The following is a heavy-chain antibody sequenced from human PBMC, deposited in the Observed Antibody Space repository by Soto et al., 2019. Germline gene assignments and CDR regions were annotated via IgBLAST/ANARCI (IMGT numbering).Heavy chain of an antibody. V-gene: IGHV1-18*04. CDR2: VSGNNGAS. CDR1: GYTSADFG. CDR3: VRDQKYFRVNGNWFDS. J-gene: IGHJ5*01. Sequence: ASVKVSCKASGYTSADFGSSWVRQAPGQGLEWMGWVSGNNGASNPAPKVQGRITMTLDTSTGVSYMALRSLRSDDTAIYYCVRDQKYFRVNGNWFDSWGHGTLVTISS. D-gene: IGHD2-2*01.